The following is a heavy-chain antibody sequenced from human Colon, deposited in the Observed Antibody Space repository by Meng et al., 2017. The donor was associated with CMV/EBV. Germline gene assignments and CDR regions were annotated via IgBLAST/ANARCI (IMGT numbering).Heavy chain of an antibody. Sequence: ASVKVSCKTFGYTFTNHGISWVRQAPGQGLEWMGWISGYNGNTNYAQKFQGRFTMTTDTSTSTAYMELRSLRSDDTAVYYCARGYDFWNGHYDYWGQGTLVTVSS. J-gene: IGHJ4*02. D-gene: IGHD3-3*01. CDR2: ISGYNGNT. CDR3: ARGYDFWNGHYDY. V-gene: IGHV1-18*01. CDR1: GYTFTNHG.